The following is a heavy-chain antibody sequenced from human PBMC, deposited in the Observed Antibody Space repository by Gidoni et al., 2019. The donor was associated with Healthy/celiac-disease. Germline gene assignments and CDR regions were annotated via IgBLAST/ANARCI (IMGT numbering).Heavy chain of an antibody. D-gene: IGHD2-21*01. CDR1: GGSFSGYD. CDR2: INHSGST. V-gene: IGHV4-34*01. Sequence: QVQLQQWGAGLLKPSETLSLTCAVYGGSFSGYDWSWIRQPPGKGLEWIGEINHSGSTNYNPSLKSRVTISVDTSKNQFSLKLSSVTAADTAVYYCARGGVSYYDYWGQGTLVTVSS. CDR3: ARGGVSYYDY. J-gene: IGHJ4*02.